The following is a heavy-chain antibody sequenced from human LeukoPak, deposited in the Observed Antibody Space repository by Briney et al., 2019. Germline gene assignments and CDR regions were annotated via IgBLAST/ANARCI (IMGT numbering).Heavy chain of an antibody. D-gene: IGHD5-18*01. J-gene: IGHJ4*02. Sequence: PSETLSLTCAVSGYSISSGYYWGWIRQPPGKGLEWIGSIYHSGSTYYNPSLKSRVTISVDTSKNQFSLKLSSVTAAYSAVYYCASNVDTAMVPPLWDYWGKGTVVTVSS. CDR1: GYSISSGYY. CDR2: IYHSGST. V-gene: IGHV4-38-2*01. CDR3: ASNVDTAMVPPLWDY.